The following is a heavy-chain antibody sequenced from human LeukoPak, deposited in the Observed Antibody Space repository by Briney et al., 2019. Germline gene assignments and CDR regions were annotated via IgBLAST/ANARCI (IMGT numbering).Heavy chain of an antibody. CDR1: GGSVSSGNYY. J-gene: IGHJ6*02. Sequence: PSETLSLTCTVSGGSVSSGNYYWSWIRQPPGKGLEWIGYIYYSGSTNYNPSLKSRVTISVDTSKNQFSLKLSSVTAADTAVYYCARDFLAVAGTGGFDYYYYGMDVWGQGTTVTVSS. CDR3: ARDFLAVAGTGGFDYYYYGMDV. V-gene: IGHV4-61*01. CDR2: IYYSGST. D-gene: IGHD6-19*01.